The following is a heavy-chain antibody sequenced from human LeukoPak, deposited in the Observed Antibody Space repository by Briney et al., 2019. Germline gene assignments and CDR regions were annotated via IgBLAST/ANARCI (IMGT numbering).Heavy chain of an antibody. Sequence: GESLKISCKGSGYSFTSYWIGWVRQMPGKGLEWMGIIYPGDSDTRYSPSFQGQVTISADKSISIAYLQGSSLKASDTAMYYCARQECSGGSCYPIDAFDIWGQGTMVTVSS. J-gene: IGHJ3*02. CDR3: ARQECSGGSCYPIDAFDI. V-gene: IGHV5-51*01. CDR2: IYPGDSDT. D-gene: IGHD2-15*01. CDR1: GYSFTSYW.